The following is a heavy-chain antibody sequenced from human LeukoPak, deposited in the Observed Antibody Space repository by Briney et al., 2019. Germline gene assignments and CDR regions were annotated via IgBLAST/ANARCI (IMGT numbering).Heavy chain of an antibody. V-gene: IGHV4-34*01. CDR1: GGSLSGYY. CDR3: VRANDYAHDY. CDR2: INHSGST. D-gene: IGHD4-17*01. J-gene: IGHJ4*02. Sequence: SETLSLTCAVYGGSLSGYYWSWIRQTPGKGLEWIGEINHSGSTNYNPSLKSRVTISVDTSKNQFSLKLSSVTAADTAVYYCVRANDYAHDYWGQGTLVTVSS.